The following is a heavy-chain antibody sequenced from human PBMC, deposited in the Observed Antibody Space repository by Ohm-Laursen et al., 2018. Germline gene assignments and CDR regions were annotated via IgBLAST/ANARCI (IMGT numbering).Heavy chain of an antibody. D-gene: IGHD2-15*01. CDR2: ITPNTGGT. CDR1: GYTFTDYY. Sequence: ASVKVSCKASGYTFTDYYIHWVRQAPGQGLEWMGWITPNTGGTKSAQKFQGRVTMTSDTSITTGYMELSRLTSDDTAVYYCARGPRTPWYNWFDPWGQGTLVTVSS. V-gene: IGHV1-2*02. J-gene: IGHJ5*02. CDR3: ARGPRTPWYNWFDP.